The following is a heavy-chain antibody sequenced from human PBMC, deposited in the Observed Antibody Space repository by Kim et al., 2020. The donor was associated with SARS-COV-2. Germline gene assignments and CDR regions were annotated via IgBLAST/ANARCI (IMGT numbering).Heavy chain of an antibody. J-gene: IGHJ4*02. Sequence: GGYLRLSCAASGFTFSSYAMSWVRQAPGKGLEWVSAISGSGGSTYYADSVKGRFTISRDNSKNTLYLQMNSLRAEDTAVYYCAEVGYSSSPFDYWGQGTLVTVSS. CDR1: GFTFSSYA. D-gene: IGHD6-13*01. CDR2: ISGSGGST. V-gene: IGHV3-23*01. CDR3: AEVGYSSSPFDY.